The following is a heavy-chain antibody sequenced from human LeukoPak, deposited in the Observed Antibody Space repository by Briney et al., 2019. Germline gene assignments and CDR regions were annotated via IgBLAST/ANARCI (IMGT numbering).Heavy chain of an antibody. Sequence: PGGSLRLSSVASGFTFSNFVMNWVRQAPGKGLEWGLTITGGGINTYYADSVKGRFTISRDNSKNTLYVQMNSLRAEDTAVYYCAKGSPGYSSGWPYYYYMDVWGTGTTVTVSS. V-gene: IGHV3-23*01. J-gene: IGHJ6*03. CDR1: GFTFSNFV. CDR3: AKGSPGYSSGWPYYYYMDV. D-gene: IGHD6-19*01. CDR2: ITGGGINT.